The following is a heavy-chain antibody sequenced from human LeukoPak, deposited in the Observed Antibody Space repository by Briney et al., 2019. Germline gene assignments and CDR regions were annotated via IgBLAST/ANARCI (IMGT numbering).Heavy chain of an antibody. CDR2: IYTSGST. D-gene: IGHD6-13*01. V-gene: IGHV4-4*07. CDR3: ASQAATGNYFDQ. Sequence: SETLSLTCTVSGGSISSYYWSWIRQPAGKGLEWIGRIYTSGSTNYNPSLKSRVTMSVDTSKNQFSLNLSSMTAADTVVYYCASQAATGNYFDQWGQGTLVTVSS. CDR1: GGSISSYY. J-gene: IGHJ4*02.